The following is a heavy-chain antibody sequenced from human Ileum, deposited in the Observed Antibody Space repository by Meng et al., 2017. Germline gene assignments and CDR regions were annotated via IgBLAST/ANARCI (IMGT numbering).Heavy chain of an antibody. J-gene: IGHJ4*02. CDR1: GAAVSMQTDG. CDR3: ARDHWGSLDY. V-gene: IGHV4-61*01. D-gene: IGHD7-27*01. Sequence: QIHLEGAGPGLVRTTETLSLTCTVCGAAVSMQTDGGGWIWQPPGKGLEWIGYGSTNHNPTLKSRVTISVDTSKNQFFLTLNSVTAADTATYYCARDHWGSLDYWGQGILVTVSS. CDR2: GST.